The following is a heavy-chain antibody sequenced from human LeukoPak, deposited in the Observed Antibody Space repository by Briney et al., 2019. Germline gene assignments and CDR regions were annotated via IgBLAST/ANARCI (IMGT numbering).Heavy chain of an antibody. Sequence: GRSLRLSCAASGFPFSKYAMNWVRRAPGTGLEWVSSISESGDKTDYADSVRGRFTISRDNSQNTLYLQMNSLRVEDTALYYCAKQWVDCWGQGTLVTVSS. V-gene: IGHV3-23*01. CDR2: ISESGDKT. D-gene: IGHD1-26*01. CDR1: GFPFSKYA. CDR3: AKQWVDC. J-gene: IGHJ4*02.